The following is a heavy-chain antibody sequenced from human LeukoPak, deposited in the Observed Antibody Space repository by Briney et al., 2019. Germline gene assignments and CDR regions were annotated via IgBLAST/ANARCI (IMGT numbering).Heavy chain of an antibody. J-gene: IGHJ5*02. CDR2: IYYSGST. CDR1: GGSISSSSYY. V-gene: IGHV4-39*07. Sequence: PSETLSLTCTVSGGSISSSSYYWGWIRQPPGTGLEWIGSIYYSGSTYYNPSLKSRVTISVDTSKNQFSLKLSSVTAADTAVYYCARDGYSKGGPLEGENWFDPWGQGTLVTVSS. CDR3: ARDGYSKGGPLEGENWFDP. D-gene: IGHD4-11*01.